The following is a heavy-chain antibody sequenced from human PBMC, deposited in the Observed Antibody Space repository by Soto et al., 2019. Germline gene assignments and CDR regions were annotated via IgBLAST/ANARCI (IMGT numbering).Heavy chain of an antibody. CDR2: VTAYSGNT. CDR1: GYTFTKYG. J-gene: IGHJ4*02. D-gene: IGHD4-17*01. CDR3: ARVSGTSYGDYEFAY. Sequence: QVQLVQSGAEVKKPGASVKVSCKASGYTFTKYGVTWVRQVPGQGLEWMGWVTAYSGNTDYAQILQGRVTMTTDTSTSTAYMELRSLRSDDTAVYYWARVSGTSYGDYEFAYWGQGTLVTVSS. V-gene: IGHV1-18*01.